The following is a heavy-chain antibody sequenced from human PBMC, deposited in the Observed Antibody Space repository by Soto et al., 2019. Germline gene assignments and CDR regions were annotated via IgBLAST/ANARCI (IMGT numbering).Heavy chain of an antibody. D-gene: IGHD2-15*01. Sequence: GGSLRLSCAASGFTFSSYAMSWVRQAPGKGLEWVSAISGSGGSTYYADSVKGRFTISRDNSKNTLYLQMNSLRAEDTAVYYCAKDRYCSGGSCYFDYWGQGTLVTVSS. CDR1: GFTFSSYA. J-gene: IGHJ4*02. CDR2: ISGSGGST. CDR3: AKDRYCSGGSCYFDY. V-gene: IGHV3-23*01.